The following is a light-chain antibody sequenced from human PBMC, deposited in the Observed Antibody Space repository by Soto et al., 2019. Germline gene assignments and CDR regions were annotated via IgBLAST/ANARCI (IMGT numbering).Light chain of an antibody. J-gene: IGKJ4*01. V-gene: IGKV1-12*01. CDR2: GAS. CDR1: QGVSSW. CDR3: QQADTFPLT. Sequence: DIQITQSPSSXSASVGDRVTITCRASQGVSSWLVWYQQKPGRAPKLLIYGASTLQSGVPSRFSGSGSGTDFSLTITTLQPEDSATYYCQQADTFPLTFGGGTKVDIK.